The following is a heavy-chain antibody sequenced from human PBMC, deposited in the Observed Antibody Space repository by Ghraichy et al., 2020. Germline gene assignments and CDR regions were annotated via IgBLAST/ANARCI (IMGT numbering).Heavy chain of an antibody. Sequence: GGSLRLSCAASGITFSNYAMSWVRQAPGKGLEWVATISVSGGSTYYADSVKGRFTISRHNSKNTLYLQMNSLRAEDTAMYFCATHLRSYDVLTGYDLSYYYYAMDVWGQGTTVTVSS. CDR1: GITFSNYA. D-gene: IGHD3-9*01. J-gene: IGHJ6*02. CDR3: ATHLRSYDVLTGYDLSYYYYAMDV. CDR2: ISVSGGST. V-gene: IGHV3-23*01.